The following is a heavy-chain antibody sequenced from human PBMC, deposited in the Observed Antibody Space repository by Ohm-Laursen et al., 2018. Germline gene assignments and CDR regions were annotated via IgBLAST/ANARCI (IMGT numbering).Heavy chain of an antibody. V-gene: IGHV1-69*06. J-gene: IGHJ4*02. D-gene: IGHD3-3*01. CDR3: ARDSDGVVPYTAGY. CDR2: IIPIFGTA. CDR1: GGTFSSYA. Sequence: SVKFSCKASGGTFSSYAISWVRQAPGQGLEWMGGIIPIFGTANYAQKFQGRVTITADKSTSTAYMELSSLRSEDTAVYYCARDSDGVVPYTAGYWGQGTLVTVSS.